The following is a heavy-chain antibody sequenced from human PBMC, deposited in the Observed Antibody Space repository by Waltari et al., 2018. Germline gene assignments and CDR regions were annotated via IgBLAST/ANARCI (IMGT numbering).Heavy chain of an antibody. V-gene: IGHV3-23*01. J-gene: IGHJ4*02. D-gene: IGHD6-13*01. CDR3: AKSFAPLTSTWYLSFDS. CDR1: GFIFNTFA. Sequence: EVQLLDSGGGLVQPGGSLSLSCATSGFIFNTFAMSWVRQAPGKGLEWISTINTADGTISYADSVQGRFTISRDNSKNTLYLHMNRLGADDTAVYYCAKSFAPLTSTWYLSFDSWGQGTLVTVSS. CDR2: INTADGTI.